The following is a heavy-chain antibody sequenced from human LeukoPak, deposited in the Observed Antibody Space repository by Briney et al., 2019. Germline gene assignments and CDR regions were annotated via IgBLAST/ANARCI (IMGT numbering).Heavy chain of an antibody. CDR3: ARGSHRQYSSGWFT. V-gene: IGHV7-4-1*02. CDR1: GYTFTSYA. J-gene: IGHJ5*02. CDR2: INTNTGNP. D-gene: IGHD6-19*01. Sequence: ASVKVSCKASGYTFTSYAMNWVRQAPGQGLEWMGWINTNTGNPTYAQGFTGRFVFSLDTSVSTAYLQISSLKADDTAVYYCARGSHRQYSSGWFTWGQGTLVTVSS.